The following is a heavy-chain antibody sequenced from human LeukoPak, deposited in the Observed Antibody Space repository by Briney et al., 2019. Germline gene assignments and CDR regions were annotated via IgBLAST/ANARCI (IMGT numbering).Heavy chain of an antibody. J-gene: IGHJ6*02. Sequence: ASVKVSCKASGYSFANYGISWVRQAPGQGLEWLAWISAYNRDTNFDQKFQDRVTLTTDRSTSTAYMELRSLRSDDTAVYYCAREGRVLIPPHEYYGMDVRGQGTTVIVSS. CDR3: AREGRVLIPPHEYYGMDV. V-gene: IGHV1-18*01. D-gene: IGHD3-3*01. CDR2: ISAYNRDT. CDR1: GYSFANYG.